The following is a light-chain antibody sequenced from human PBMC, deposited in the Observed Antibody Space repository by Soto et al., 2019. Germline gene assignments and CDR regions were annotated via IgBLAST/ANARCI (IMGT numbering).Light chain of an antibody. CDR3: SAWDDSLNGWV. Sequence: QLVLTQPPSASGTPGQRVTISCSGSSSNIGSNPVNWYQQLPGTAPKLPIYSNNQRPSGVPDRFSGSKSGTSASLAISGLQSEDEADYYCSAWDDSLNGWVFGGGTKLTVL. J-gene: IGLJ3*02. V-gene: IGLV1-44*01. CDR1: SSNIGSNP. CDR2: SNN.